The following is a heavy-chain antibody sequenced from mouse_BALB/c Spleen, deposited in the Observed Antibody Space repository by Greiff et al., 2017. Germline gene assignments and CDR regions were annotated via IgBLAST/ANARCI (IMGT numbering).Heavy chain of an antibody. CDR3: ARKHYDYDGDHAMDY. J-gene: IGHJ4*01. CDR1: GFAFSSYD. V-gene: IGHV5-12-1*01. Sequence: EVKLMESGGGLVKPGGSLKLSCAASGFAFSSYDMSWVRQTPEKRLEWVAYISSGGGSTYYPDTVKGRFTISRDNAKNTLYLQMSSLKSEDTAMYYCARKHYDYDGDHAMDYWGQGTSVTVSS. D-gene: IGHD2-4*01. CDR2: ISSGGGST.